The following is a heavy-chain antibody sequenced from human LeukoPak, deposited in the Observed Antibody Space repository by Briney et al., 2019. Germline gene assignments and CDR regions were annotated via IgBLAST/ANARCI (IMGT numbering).Heavy chain of an antibody. Sequence: SESQSLTCAVYGGSFSGYYWSWTRQPPGKGLEWIGEINHSGSTNYNPSLKSRVTISVDTSKNQFSLKLSSVTAADTAVYYCARVESERDGSGSYSSIAYWGQGTLLTVSS. D-gene: IGHD3-10*01. CDR2: INHSGST. CDR1: GGSFSGYY. CDR3: ARVESERDGSGSYSSIAY. J-gene: IGHJ4*02. V-gene: IGHV4-34*01.